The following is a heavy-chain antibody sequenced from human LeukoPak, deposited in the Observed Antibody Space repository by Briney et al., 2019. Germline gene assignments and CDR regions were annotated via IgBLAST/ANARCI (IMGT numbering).Heavy chain of an antibody. J-gene: IGHJ4*02. CDR2: INHSGST. CDR3: PRDTYDFWRWVSES. D-gene: IGHD3-3*01. CDR1: GGSFNGYY. V-gene: IGHV4-34*01. Sequence: SEALSLTCAVYGGSFNGYYWSWIRQPPGKGLEWIGEINHSGSTNYNPSLKSRVTISVDTSKNQFSLKLSSVTAADTAVYYCPRDTYDFWRWVSESWGQGTLVTVSS.